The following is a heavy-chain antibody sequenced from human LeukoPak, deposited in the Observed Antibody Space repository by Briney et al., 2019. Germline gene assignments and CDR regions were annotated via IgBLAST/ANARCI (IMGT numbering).Heavy chain of an antibody. D-gene: IGHD3-10*01. V-gene: IGHV1-69*10. CDR3: ARDYYGSGGGPGPNFDL. J-gene: IGHJ2*01. CDR2: IIPIPGIA. Sequence: SVKVSCKASGGTFSSYGISWVRQAPGQGLEWMGGIIPIPGIANYAQKFQGRVTITADKSTSTAYMELSSLRSEDTAVYYCARDYYGSGGGPGPNFDLWGRGTLVTVSS. CDR1: GGTFSSYG.